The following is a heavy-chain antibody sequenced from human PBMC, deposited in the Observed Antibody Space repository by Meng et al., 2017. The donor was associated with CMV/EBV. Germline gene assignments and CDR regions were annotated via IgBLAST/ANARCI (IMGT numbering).Heavy chain of an antibody. J-gene: IGHJ3*02. CDR3: ARDKGYCSGGSFYWDAFDI. CDR2: ISSSSSYI. Sequence: GESLKISCAASGFTFSSYSMNWVRQAPGKGLEWVSSISSSSSYIYYADSVKGRFTISRDNAKNSLYLQMNSLRAEDTAVYYCARDKGYCSGGSFYWDAFDIWGQGTMVTVSS. CDR1: GFTFSSYS. V-gene: IGHV3-21*01. D-gene: IGHD2-15*01.